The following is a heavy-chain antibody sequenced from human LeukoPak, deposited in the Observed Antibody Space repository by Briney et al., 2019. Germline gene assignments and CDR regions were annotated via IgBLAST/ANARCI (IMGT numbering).Heavy chain of an antibody. CDR3: ARRIVGGHLGDY. CDR2: ISAKNGNI. CDR1: GGTFSSYA. D-gene: IGHD1-26*01. J-gene: IGHJ4*02. Sequence: ASVKVSCKASGGTFSSYAISWVRQAPGQGLEWMGWISAKNGNIDYAQKFEGRLTMTADRSTSTAYMELRSLRSDDTAVYYCARRIVGGHLGDYWGQGTLVTVSS. V-gene: IGHV1-18*01.